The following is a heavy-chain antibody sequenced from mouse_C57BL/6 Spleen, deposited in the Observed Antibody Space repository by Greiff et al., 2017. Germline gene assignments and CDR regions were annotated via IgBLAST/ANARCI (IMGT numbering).Heavy chain of an antibody. CDR3: TRSISITTVVAFDY. J-gene: IGHJ2*01. Sequence: QVQLKQPGAELVMPGASVKLSCKASGYTFTSYWMHWVKQRPGQGLEWIGEIAPSDSYTNYKQKFKGKSTLTVDKSSSTAYMQLRSLTSEHSAVYYCTRSISITTVVAFDYWGQGTTLTVSS. CDR1: GYTFTSYW. V-gene: IGHV1-69*01. CDR2: IAPSDSYT. D-gene: IGHD1-1*01.